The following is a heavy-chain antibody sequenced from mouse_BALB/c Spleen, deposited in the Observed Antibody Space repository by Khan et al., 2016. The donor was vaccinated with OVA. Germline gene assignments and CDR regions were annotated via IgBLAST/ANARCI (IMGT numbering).Heavy chain of an antibody. V-gene: IGHV5-6*02. Sequence: DVMFVESGGDLVKPGGSLKLSCAASGFTFSSYSMSWVRQTPDKRLEWVASISSGGDYTYYPDSVKGRFTISRDNAKNTLYLQMSDLKSEDTAMYYCADHLTGSFAYWDQGTLVTVSA. CDR1: GFTFSSYS. CDR3: ADHLTGSFAY. J-gene: IGHJ3*01. D-gene: IGHD4-1*01. CDR2: ISSGGDYT.